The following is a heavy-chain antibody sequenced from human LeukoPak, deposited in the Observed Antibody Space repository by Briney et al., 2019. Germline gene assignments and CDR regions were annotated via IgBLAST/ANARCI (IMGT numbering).Heavy chain of an antibody. Sequence: GGSLRLSCAASGFTFSSYAMSWVRQAPGKGLEWVSAISGSGGSTYYADSVKGRFTNYRDNSKNTLYLQMNSLRAEDTAVYYCAKNTFYGDLDYWGQGTLVTVSS. J-gene: IGHJ4*02. CDR2: ISGSGGST. D-gene: IGHD4-17*01. CDR1: GFTFSSYA. V-gene: IGHV3-23*01. CDR3: AKNTFYGDLDY.